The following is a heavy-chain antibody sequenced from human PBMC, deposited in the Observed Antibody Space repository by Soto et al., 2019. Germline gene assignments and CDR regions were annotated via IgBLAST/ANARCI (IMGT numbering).Heavy chain of an antibody. V-gene: IGHV4-30-4*01. CDR2: IYYSGST. Sequence: QVQLQESGPGLVKPSQTLSLTCTVSGGAISSGDYSWSCLRQPPGKGLEWIGYIYYSGSTYYNPSLKSRVTISVDTSKNQVSLKLSSVTAAYTAVYYCARGPRIAAALDYWGQGPLVTVSS. D-gene: IGHD6-13*01. CDR3: ARGPRIAAALDY. CDR1: GGAISSGDYS. J-gene: IGHJ4*02.